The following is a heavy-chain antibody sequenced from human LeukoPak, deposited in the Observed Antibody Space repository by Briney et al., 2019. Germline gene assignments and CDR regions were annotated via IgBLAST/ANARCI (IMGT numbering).Heavy chain of an antibody. CDR3: ARGSQYYYDSSGYLDY. Sequence: SETLSLTXTVSGGSISSGSYYWSWIRQPAGKGLAWIGRIYTSGSTNYNPSLKSRVTISVDTSKNQFSLKLSSVTAADTAVYYCARGSQYYYDSSGYLDYWGQGTLVTVSS. CDR1: GGSISSGSYY. CDR2: IYTSGST. J-gene: IGHJ4*02. D-gene: IGHD3-22*01. V-gene: IGHV4-61*02.